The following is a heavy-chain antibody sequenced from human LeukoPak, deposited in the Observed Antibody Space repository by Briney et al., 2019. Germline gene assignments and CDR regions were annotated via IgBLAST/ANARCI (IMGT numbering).Heavy chain of an antibody. J-gene: IGHJ4*02. Sequence: SETLSLTCTVSGGSISRDYWSWIRQPPGKGLEWIGYIYYTGSTNYNPSLKSRVTISVDTSKDQFSLKLSSVTAADTAVYYCARDRPGGSSLDYWGQGTLVTVSS. D-gene: IGHD6-13*01. CDR3: ARDRPGGSSLDY. V-gene: IGHV4-59*01. CDR1: GGSISRDY. CDR2: IYYTGST.